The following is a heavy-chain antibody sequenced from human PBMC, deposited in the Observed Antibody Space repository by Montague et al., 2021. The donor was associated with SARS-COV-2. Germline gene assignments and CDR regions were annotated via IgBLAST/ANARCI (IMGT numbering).Heavy chain of an antibody. D-gene: IGHD1-14*01. CDR3: AKSFSGTRNWFDI. Sequence: SLRLSCAASGFIFTNYGMNWVRRAPGKGLESVAGISGFGGTYYSDSVKGRFTISRATSNSTLFLQMDGRRAEDTAIYYCAKSFSGTRNWFDIWGQGTLVTVSS. V-gene: IGHV3-23*01. J-gene: IGHJ5*02. CDR1: GFIFTNYG. CDR2: ISGFGGT.